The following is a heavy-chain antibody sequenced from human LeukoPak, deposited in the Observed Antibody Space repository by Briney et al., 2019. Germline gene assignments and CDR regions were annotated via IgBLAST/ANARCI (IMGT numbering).Heavy chain of an antibody. V-gene: IGHV3-74*01. Sequence: GGSLRLSCAASGFTFSSYWMHWVRQAPGKGLVWVSRIKSDGSTNYADSVKGRFTISRDNAKNTVSLQMNSLRAEDTGVYYCARAPSEIGGYYPEFFRHWGQGTLVTVSS. CDR1: GFTFSSYW. CDR2: IKSDGST. J-gene: IGHJ1*01. CDR3: ARAPSEIGGYYPEFFRH. D-gene: IGHD3-22*01.